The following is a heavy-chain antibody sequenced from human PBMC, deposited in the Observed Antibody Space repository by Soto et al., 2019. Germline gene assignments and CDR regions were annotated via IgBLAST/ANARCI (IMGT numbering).Heavy chain of an antibody. CDR1: GASIRSNGYF. D-gene: IGHD5-12*01. V-gene: IGHV4-31*03. CDR2: IYYGGST. CDR3: AREVARGYSGYDADY. J-gene: IGHJ4*02. Sequence: QVQLQESGPGLVKPSQTLSLTCTVSGASIRSNGYFWSWIRQHPGKGLEWIGSIYYGGSTDSNPSLRGRVTTLVDTSENQFSLKLSSVTAADTAVYYCAREVARGYSGYDADYWGQGTLVTVSS.